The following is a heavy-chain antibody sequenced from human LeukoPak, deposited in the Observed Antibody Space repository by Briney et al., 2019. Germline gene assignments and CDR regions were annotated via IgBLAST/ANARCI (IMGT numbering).Heavy chain of an antibody. V-gene: IGHV3-30-3*01. CDR3: ARDKPPDY. CDR2: ISYDGSNK. Sequence: PGRSLRLSCAASGFTFSSYAMHWVRQAPGKGLEWVAVISYDGSNKYYADSVKGRFTIYRDNSKNTLYLQMNSLRAEDTAVYYCARDKPPDYWGQGTLVTVSS. J-gene: IGHJ4*02. CDR1: GFTFSSYA.